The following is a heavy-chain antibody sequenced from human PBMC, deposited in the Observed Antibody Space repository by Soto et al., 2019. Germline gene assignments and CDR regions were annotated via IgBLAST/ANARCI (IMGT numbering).Heavy chain of an antibody. CDR1: GFTFSSYA. J-gene: IGHJ4*02. CDR2: ISYDGSNK. D-gene: IGHD3-10*01. V-gene: IGHV3-30-3*01. Sequence: QVQLVESGGGVVQPGRSLRLSCAASGFTFSSYAMHWVRQAPGKGLEWVAVISYDGSNKYYADSVKGRFTISRDNSKNTLYLQMNSRRAEDTAVYYCARAPVHPYYGSGSYPGNYFDYWGQGTLVTVSS. CDR3: ARAPVHPYYGSGSYPGNYFDY.